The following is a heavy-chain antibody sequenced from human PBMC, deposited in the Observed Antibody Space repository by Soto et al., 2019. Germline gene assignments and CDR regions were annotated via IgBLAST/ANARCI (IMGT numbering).Heavy chain of an antibody. J-gene: IGHJ5*02. CDR2: IYYSGST. Sequence: TSETLSLTCTVSGGSISTYYWSWIRQPPGKGLEWIGHIYYSGSTSYNSSLKSRVTISADTSKSQLSLKLSSVTPADTAVYYCARVRDCSGGTCYSWWFDPWGQGTLVTVS. V-gene: IGHV4-59*01. CDR3: ARVRDCSGGTCYSWWFDP. D-gene: IGHD2-15*01. CDR1: GGSISTYY.